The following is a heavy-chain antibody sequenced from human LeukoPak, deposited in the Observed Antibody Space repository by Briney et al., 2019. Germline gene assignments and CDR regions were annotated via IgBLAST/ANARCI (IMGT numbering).Heavy chain of an antibody. CDR3: ARDVSRGGFGELPYDWFDP. CDR1: GGSVNSGSYY. J-gene: IGHJ5*02. D-gene: IGHD3-10*01. Sequence: PSETLSLTCTVSGGSVNSGSYYWNWIRQPPGKGLEWIGYIYYSGSTNYNPSLKSRVTISVDTSKNQFSLKLSSVTAADTAVYYCARDVSRGGFGELPYDWFDPWGQGTLVTVSS. V-gene: IGHV4-61*01. CDR2: IYYSGST.